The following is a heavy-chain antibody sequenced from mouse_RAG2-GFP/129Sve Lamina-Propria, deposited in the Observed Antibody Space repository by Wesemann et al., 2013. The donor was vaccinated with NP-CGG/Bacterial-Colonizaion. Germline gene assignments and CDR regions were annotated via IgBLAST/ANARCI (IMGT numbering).Heavy chain of an antibody. CDR3: ARRDYGSSPGV. D-gene: IGHD1-1*01. Sequence: LEWIGVIDPSDSYTNYNQKFKGKATLTVDTSSSTAYMQLSSLTSEDSAVYYCARRDYGSSPGVWGTGTTVTVSS. V-gene: IGHV1-59*01. CDR2: IDPSDSYT. J-gene: IGHJ1*03.